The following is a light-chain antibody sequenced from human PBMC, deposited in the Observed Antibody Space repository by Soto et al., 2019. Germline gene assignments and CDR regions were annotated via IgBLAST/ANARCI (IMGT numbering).Light chain of an antibody. J-gene: IGKJ1*01. V-gene: IGKV1-39*01. CDR3: QQSYSTPRT. CDR2: GAS. Sequence: DIQMTQSPSTLSASVGDRVTIACRASQNISPWLAWYQQKPGKAPKLLIYGASNLQSGVPSTFSGSGSGTDFTLTISSLQPEDFATYFCQQSYSTPRTFGQGTKVDIK. CDR1: QNISPW.